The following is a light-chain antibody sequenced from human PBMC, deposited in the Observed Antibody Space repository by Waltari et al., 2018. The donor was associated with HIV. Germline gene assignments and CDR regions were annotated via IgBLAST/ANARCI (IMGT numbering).Light chain of an antibody. CDR2: GNC. V-gene: IGLV1-40*01. J-gene: IGLJ3*02. CDR3: QSYDSSLSGSV. Sequence: QPVLTQPPSVSGAPGQRVTISCTGTSSTIGAASDVHRDQQLPGTAPQLLIDGNCNRPSGVPDRFSGSKSGTSASLAITGLQAEDEADYYCQSYDSSLSGSVFGGGTKLTVL. CDR1: SSTIGAASD.